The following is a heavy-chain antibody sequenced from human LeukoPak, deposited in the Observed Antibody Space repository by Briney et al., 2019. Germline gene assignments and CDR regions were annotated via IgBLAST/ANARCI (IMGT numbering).Heavy chain of an antibody. CDR3: ARGGGTYYDFWSVMVPYYMDV. CDR1: GGSISSYY. J-gene: IGHJ6*03. Sequence: KPSETLSLTCTVSGGSISSYYWSWIRQPPGKGLEWIGYIYYSGSTNYNPSLKSRVTISVDTSKNQFSLKLSSVTAADTAVYYCARGGGTYYDFWSVMVPYYMDVWGKGTTVTVSS. V-gene: IGHV4-59*01. CDR2: IYYSGST. D-gene: IGHD3-3*01.